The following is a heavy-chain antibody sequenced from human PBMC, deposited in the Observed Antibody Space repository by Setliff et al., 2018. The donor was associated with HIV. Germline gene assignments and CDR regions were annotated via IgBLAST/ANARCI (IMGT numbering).Heavy chain of an antibody. Sequence: ASVTVSCKASGYTFTGYYIHWVRQAPGQGLEWVGRINPNSGDTNYAQKFQGRVTMTRDTSINTAYMELGRLRSDDTAVYYCARRGVGTSDAFDLWGQGTMVTVSS. CDR1: GYTFTGYY. J-gene: IGHJ3*01. CDR2: INPNSGDT. CDR3: ARRGVGTSDAFDL. V-gene: IGHV1-2*06. D-gene: IGHD2-8*01.